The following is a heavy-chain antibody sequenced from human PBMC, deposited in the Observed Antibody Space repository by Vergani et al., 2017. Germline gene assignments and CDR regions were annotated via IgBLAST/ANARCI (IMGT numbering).Heavy chain of an antibody. CDR2: ISSSSSYI. J-gene: IGHJ6*03. V-gene: IGHV3-21*01. Sequence: EVQLVESGGGLVKPGGSLRLSCAASGFTFSSYSMNWVRQAPGKGLEWVSSISSSSSYIYYADSVKGRFTISRVNAKNSLYLQMNSLRAEDTAVYYCARAPSDTWYYYYMDVWGKGTTVTVSS. CDR3: ARAPSDTWYYYYMDV. D-gene: IGHD5-18*01. CDR1: GFTFSSYS.